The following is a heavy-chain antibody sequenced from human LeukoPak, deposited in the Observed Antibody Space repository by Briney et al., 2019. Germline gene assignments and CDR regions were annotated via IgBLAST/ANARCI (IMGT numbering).Heavy chain of an antibody. CDR3: ARINRGSSWSSDAFDI. CDR1: GYSFTSYW. J-gene: IGHJ3*02. CDR2: IYPGDSDT. V-gene: IGHV5-51*01. Sequence: GESLKISCKGSGYSFTSYWIGWVRQMPGKGLEWMGIIYPGDSDTRYSPSFQGQVTISADKSISTAYLQWSSLKASDTAMYYCARINRGSSWSSDAFDIWGQGTMVTVSS. D-gene: IGHD6-13*01.